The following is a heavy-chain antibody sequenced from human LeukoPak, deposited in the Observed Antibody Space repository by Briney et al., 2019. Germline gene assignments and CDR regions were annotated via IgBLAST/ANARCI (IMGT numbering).Heavy chain of an antibody. Sequence: ASVKVSCKASGYTFTDYGISWVRQAPGQGLEWMGWISANNGNTKHAQKFQGRVTMTTDTSTSTAYMEVRSLRTDDTAVYYCARYYEGWGYCSGGSCYRAYYGMDVWGQGTTVTVSS. CDR3: ARYYEGWGYCSGGSCYRAYYGMDV. J-gene: IGHJ6*02. CDR1: GYTFTDYG. D-gene: IGHD2-15*01. CDR2: ISANNGNT. V-gene: IGHV1-18*01.